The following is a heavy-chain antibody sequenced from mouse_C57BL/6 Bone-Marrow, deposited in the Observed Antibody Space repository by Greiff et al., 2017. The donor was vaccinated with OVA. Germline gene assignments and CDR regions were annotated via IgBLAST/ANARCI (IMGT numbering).Heavy chain of an antibody. D-gene: IGHD2-2*01. J-gene: IGHJ4*01. CDR3: ARAARYCGYDWYYVMDD. CDR1: GYTFTDHT. CDR2: IYPSDGST. Sequence: VQLQESDAELVKPGASVKISCKVSGYTFTDHTIHWMKQRPEQGLEWIGYIYPSDGSTKYNEKFKGKATLTVAKSSSTAYMQLNSLTSEGSAVYFGARAARYCGYDWYYVMDDWGQGTSVTVSS. V-gene: IGHV1-78*01.